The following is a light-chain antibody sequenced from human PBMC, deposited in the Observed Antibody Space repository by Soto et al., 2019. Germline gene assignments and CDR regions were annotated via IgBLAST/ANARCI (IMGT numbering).Light chain of an antibody. CDR3: QQYDNSLFT. Sequence: DIQMTQSPSSLAASVGDRVTITCQASQDISNYLNWYQQKPGKAPKLLIYDASNLETGVPSRFSGSGSGTYFTFTISSLQPEDIATYYCQQYDNSLFTFGPGTKVDLK. V-gene: IGKV1-33*01. CDR1: QDISNY. CDR2: DAS. J-gene: IGKJ3*01.